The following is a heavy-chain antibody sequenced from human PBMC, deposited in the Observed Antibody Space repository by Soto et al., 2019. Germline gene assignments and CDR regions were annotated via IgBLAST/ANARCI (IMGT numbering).Heavy chain of an antibody. CDR1: GASITSGGYY. J-gene: IGHJ6*02. Sequence: SEPLSLTCTVSGASITSGGYYWSWIRQHPGKGLGWIGYIYYSGSTSYNPSLKSRVTISVDTSKNQFSLKLSSVTAADTAVYYCARVPLRGVITYYYYGMDVWGQGTTVTVSS. D-gene: IGHD3-10*01. CDR3: ARVPLRGVITYYYYGMDV. CDR2: IYYSGST. V-gene: IGHV4-31*03.